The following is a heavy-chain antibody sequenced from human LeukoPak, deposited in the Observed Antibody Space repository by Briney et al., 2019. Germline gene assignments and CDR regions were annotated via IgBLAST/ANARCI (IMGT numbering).Heavy chain of an antibody. CDR3: VKERDRGTDVADDFDF. J-gene: IGHJ4*02. CDR2: IARDDFT. D-gene: IGHD6-19*01. Sequence: PGASLRLSCVASGFTFRDYSMAWVRQLPGGGLEWVSAIARDDFTVYPDPLKGRFTISRDNSRSTLYLQMNTLRAEDTAVYYCVKERDRGTDVADDFDFWGQGTLVTVSS. V-gene: IGHV3-23*01. CDR1: GFTFRDYS.